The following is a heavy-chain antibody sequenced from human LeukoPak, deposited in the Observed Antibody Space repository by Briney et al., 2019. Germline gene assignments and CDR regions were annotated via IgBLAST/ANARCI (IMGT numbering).Heavy chain of an antibody. V-gene: IGHV1-18*01. D-gene: IGHD1-1*01. Sequence: ASVKVSCKSSGYTFTSYGISWVRQAPGQGLEWMGCISAYNGNTNYAQNLQGRVTTTTDTSTRTGYMELRSLRSDDTAVYYCARDSDNWIEFNAFDIWGQGTMVTVSS. CDR1: GYTFTSYG. J-gene: IGHJ3*02. CDR2: ISAYNGNT. CDR3: ARDSDNWIEFNAFDI.